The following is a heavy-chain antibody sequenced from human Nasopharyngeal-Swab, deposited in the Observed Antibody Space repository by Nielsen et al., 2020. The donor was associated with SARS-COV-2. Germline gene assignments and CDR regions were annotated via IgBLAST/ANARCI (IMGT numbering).Heavy chain of an antibody. Sequence: VQVSYKASGYTFSDYYMEWVRPAPGHGLEWMGRINPNSGGTNFAQKFQGRVSLSRDASITTAYMELSSLTSDDTAIYYCTRVPRVGGYSYGYDYWGQGTLVTVSS. CDR2: INPNSGGT. CDR3: TRVPRVGGYSYGYDY. D-gene: IGHD5-18*01. J-gene: IGHJ4*02. V-gene: IGHV1-2*06. CDR1: GYTFSDYY.